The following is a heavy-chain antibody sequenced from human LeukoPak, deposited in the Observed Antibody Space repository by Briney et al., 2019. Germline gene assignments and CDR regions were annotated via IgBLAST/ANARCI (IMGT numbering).Heavy chain of an antibody. CDR3: ARDDADYYDASGLLYDAFDI. CDR1: GFTFGRHS. J-gene: IGHJ3*02. V-gene: IGHV3-21*01. D-gene: IGHD3-22*01. Sequence: PGGSLRLSCAASGFTFGRHSLNWVRQAPGKGLEWVSSISSAGRYIFYADSVKGRFTISRDNAKNSLYLQMDRLRVEDTAVYYCARDDADYYDASGLLYDAFDIWGQGTGVTLSS. CDR2: ISSAGRYI.